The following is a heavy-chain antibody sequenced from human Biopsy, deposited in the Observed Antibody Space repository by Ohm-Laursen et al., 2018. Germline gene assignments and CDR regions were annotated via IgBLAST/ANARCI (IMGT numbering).Heavy chain of an antibody. V-gene: IGHV4-34*01. J-gene: IGHJ4*02. Sequence: TLSLTCAVYNVSFSSFYWSWIRQPPGKGLEWIGTIRNTYFRTSLKSRVTMSVDTSKNQFSLKLSSVTAADTGVYYCAQTRNDYGGFYFDYWGRGTLVTVSS. CDR3: AQTRNDYGGFYFDY. D-gene: IGHD4/OR15-4a*01. CDR2: IRNT. CDR1: NVSFSSFY.